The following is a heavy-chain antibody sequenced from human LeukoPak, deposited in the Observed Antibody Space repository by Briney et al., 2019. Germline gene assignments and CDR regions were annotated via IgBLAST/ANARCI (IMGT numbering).Heavy chain of an antibody. D-gene: IGHD1-14*01. V-gene: IGHV4-30-4*01. J-gene: IGHJ6*02. CDR3: ARDCRGLTDPPPHYYYGMDV. Sequence: SETLSLTCTVSGGSISSGDYYWSWIRQPPGKGLEWIGYIYYSGSTYYNPSLKSRVTISVDTSKNQFSLKLSSVTAADTAVYYCARDCRGLTDPPPHYYYGMDVWGQGTTVTVSS. CDR1: GGSISSGDYY. CDR2: IYYSGST.